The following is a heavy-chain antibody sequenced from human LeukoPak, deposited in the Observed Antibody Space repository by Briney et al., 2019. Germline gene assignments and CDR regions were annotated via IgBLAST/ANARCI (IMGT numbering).Heavy chain of an antibody. D-gene: IGHD3-22*01. CDR2: INHSGST. CDR3: ARGKGGYFDY. Sequence: SGTLSLTCAVYGGSFSGYYWSWIRQPPGKGLEWIGEINHSGSTNYNPSLKSRVTISVDTSKNQFSLKLSSVTAADTAVYYCARGKGGYFDYWGQGTLVTVSS. CDR1: GGSFSGYY. V-gene: IGHV4-34*01. J-gene: IGHJ4*02.